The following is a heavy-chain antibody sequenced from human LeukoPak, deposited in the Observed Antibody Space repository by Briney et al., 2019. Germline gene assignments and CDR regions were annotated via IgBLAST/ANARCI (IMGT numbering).Heavy chain of an antibody. CDR2: ISSSGSTI. J-gene: IGHJ4*02. V-gene: IGHV3-48*03. Sequence: GGSLRLSCAASGFTFSSYEMNWVRQAPGKGLEWVSYISSSGSTIYYADSVKGRFTISRDNAKNSLYLQMNSLRAEDTAVYYCARVFGAMETGYNDYWGQGTLVTVSS. CDR3: ARVFGAMETGYNDY. D-gene: IGHD3-16*01. CDR1: GFTFSSYE.